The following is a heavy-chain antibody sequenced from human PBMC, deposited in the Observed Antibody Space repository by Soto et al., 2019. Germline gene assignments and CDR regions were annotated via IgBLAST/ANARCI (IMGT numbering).Heavy chain of an antibody. V-gene: IGHV1-2*02. J-gene: IGHJ3*01. Sequence: ASVKVSCKASGYSFTGHYIHWVRQAPGQGLEWMGWINPNTGGTNSAQNFQGRVTMSRDTSVTTAYMDLRRLTSDDTAVYYCARDSYYDILTGYSRNAFDFRGQGTMVTVSS. CDR3: ARDSYYDILTGYSRNAFDF. CDR1: GYSFTGHY. CDR2: INPNTGGT. D-gene: IGHD3-9*01.